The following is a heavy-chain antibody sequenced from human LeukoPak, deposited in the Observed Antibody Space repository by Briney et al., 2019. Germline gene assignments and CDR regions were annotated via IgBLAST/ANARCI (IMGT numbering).Heavy chain of an antibody. CDR3: ARAYDYSNYVMGY. Sequence: VASVKVSCKASGGTFSTYAVSWVRQAPGQGLEWMGGIIPIFGTVNCAQKFQGRVTITRNTSISTAYMELSSLRSEDTAVYYCARAYDYSNYVMGYWGQGTLVTVSS. D-gene: IGHD4-11*01. V-gene: IGHV1-69*05. CDR2: IIPIFGTV. CDR1: GGTFSTYA. J-gene: IGHJ4*02.